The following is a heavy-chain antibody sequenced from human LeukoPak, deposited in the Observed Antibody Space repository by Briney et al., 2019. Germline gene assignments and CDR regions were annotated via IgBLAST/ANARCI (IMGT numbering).Heavy chain of an antibody. CDR2: INAGNGNT. CDR3: ARAYIKARYFDWLLPDY. V-gene: IGHV1-3*01. J-gene: IGHJ4*02. CDR1: GYTFTSYA. D-gene: IGHD3-9*01. Sequence: ASVKVSCKASGYTFTSYAMNWVRQAPGQGLEWMGWINAGNGNTKYSQKFQGRVTITRDTSASTAYMELSSLRSEDTAVYYCARAYIKARYFDWLLPDYWGQGTLVTVSS.